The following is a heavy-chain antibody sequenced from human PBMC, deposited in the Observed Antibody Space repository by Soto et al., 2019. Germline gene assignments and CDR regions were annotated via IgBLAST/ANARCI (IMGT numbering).Heavy chain of an antibody. CDR2: IYYSGST. V-gene: IGHV4-39*01. J-gene: IGHJ5*02. CDR3: ARALIAAAYNWFDP. D-gene: IGHD6-13*01. CDR1: GGSTSSSSYY. Sequence: TSETLSLTCTVSGGSTSSSSYYWGWLRQPPGKGLEWIGSIYYSGSTYYNPSLKSRVTISVDTSKNQFSLKLSSVTAADTAVYYCARALIAAAYNWFDPWGQGTLVTVSS.